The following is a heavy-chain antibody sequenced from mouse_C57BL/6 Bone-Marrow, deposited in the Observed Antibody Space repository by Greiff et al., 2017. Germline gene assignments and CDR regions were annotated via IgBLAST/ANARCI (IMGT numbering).Heavy chain of an antibody. Sequence: HLPPSFDELVKPGASVKLSCTASGFNIKDYYMHWVKQRTEQGLEWIGRIDPEDGETKYAPKFQGKATITADTSSNTAYLQLSSLTSEDTAVYYCARVYYGKPYFDYWGQGTTLTVSS. CDR3: ARVYYGKPYFDY. D-gene: IGHD2-1*01. J-gene: IGHJ2*01. V-gene: IGHV14-2*01. CDR1: GFNIKDYY. CDR2: IDPEDGET.